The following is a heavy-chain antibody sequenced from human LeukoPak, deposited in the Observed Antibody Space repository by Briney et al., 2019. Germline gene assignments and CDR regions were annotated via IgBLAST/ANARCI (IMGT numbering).Heavy chain of an antibody. CDR3: AKYLTVAGSTGYFDY. CDR1: GFTFSSHA. D-gene: IGHD6-19*01. J-gene: IGHJ4*02. V-gene: IGHV3-23*01. CDR2: ISGSGGST. Sequence: QTGGSLRLSCAASGFTFSSHAMSWVRQAPGKGLEWVSAISGSGGSTYYADSVKGRFTISRDNSKNTLYLQMNSLRAEDTAVYYCAKYLTVAGSTGYFDYWGQGTLVTVPS.